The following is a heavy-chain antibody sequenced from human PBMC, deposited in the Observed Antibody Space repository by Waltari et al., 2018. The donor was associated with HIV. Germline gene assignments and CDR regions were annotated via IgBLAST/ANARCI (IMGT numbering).Heavy chain of an antibody. CDR1: GFTFSAYD. D-gene: IGHD2-8*01. J-gene: IGHJ5*02. Sequence: QIHLVESGGGLVKPGGSLGLSCAASGFTFSAYDMSWIRQAPGKQPEWVSYINSGGSSKYFADFVNGRFTISRDNSENSLYLQMNNLRAEDTAVYYCAKMGGVFYRFDAWGQGTLVTVSS. V-gene: IGHV3-11*04. CDR3: AKMGGVFYRFDA. CDR2: INSGGSSK.